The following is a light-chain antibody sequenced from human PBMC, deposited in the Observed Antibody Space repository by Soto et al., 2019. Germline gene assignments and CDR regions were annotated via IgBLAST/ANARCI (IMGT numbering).Light chain of an antibody. CDR2: KDE. CDR3: ATWDDSLVWV. V-gene: IGLV1-47*01. J-gene: IGLJ7*01. CDR1: ASNIGNNY. Sequence: QSVLTQPPSASGTPGQRVTISCSGGASNIGNNYVFWYQQVPGTAPKLLIYKDEKRPSGVPDRFSGSKSGTTASLAISGLRSEDEADYYCATWDDSLVWVFGGGTQLTVL.